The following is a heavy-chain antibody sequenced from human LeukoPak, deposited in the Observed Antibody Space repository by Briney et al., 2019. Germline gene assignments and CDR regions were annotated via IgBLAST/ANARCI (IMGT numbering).Heavy chain of an antibody. D-gene: IGHD2-8*02. Sequence: PSETLSLTCAVYGGSFSGYYWSWIRQPPGKGLEWIGEINHSGSTNYNPSLKSRATISVDTSKNQFSLKLSSVTAADTAVYYCARVPTWYIPNYFDYWGQGTLVTVSS. J-gene: IGHJ4*02. V-gene: IGHV4-34*01. CDR3: ARVPTWYIPNYFDY. CDR1: GGSFSGYY. CDR2: INHSGST.